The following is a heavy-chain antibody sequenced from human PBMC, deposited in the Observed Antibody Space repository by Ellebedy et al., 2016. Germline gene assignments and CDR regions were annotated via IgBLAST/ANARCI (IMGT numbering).Heavy chain of an antibody. Sequence: SQTLSLTCAISGDSVSSNIAAWNWIRQSPSRGLEWLGRTYYRSEWHHDYAISVQSRIRIDPDTSKNQFSLHLNSVTPDDTAVYYCARSGYFKEWFDPWGQGTLVTVSS. CDR2: TYYRSEWHH. CDR1: GDSVSSNIAA. CDR3: ARSGYFKEWFDP. V-gene: IGHV6-1*01. D-gene: IGHD3-3*01. J-gene: IGHJ5*02.